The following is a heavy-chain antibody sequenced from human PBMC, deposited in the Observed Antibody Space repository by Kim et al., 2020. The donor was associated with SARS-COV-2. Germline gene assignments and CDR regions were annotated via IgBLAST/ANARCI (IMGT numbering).Heavy chain of an antibody. CDR2: ISAYNGNT. J-gene: IGHJ5*02. CDR1: GYTFTSYG. V-gene: IGHV1-18*01. D-gene: IGHD3-10*01. Sequence: ASVKVSCKASGYTFTSYGISWVRQAPGQGLEWMGWISAYNGNTNYAQKLQGRVTMTTDTSTSTAYMELRSLRSDDTAVYYCARGEVWFGEPHWGFDPWGQGTLVTVSS. CDR3: ARGEVWFGEPHWGFDP.